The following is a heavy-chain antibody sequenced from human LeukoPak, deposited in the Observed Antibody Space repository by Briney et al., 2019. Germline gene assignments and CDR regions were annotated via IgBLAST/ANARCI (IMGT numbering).Heavy chain of an antibody. J-gene: IGHJ4*02. CDR3: ARGGFEPYTEIPGIAAAGVYY. V-gene: IGHV4-4*02. D-gene: IGHD6-13*01. CDR2: IYHSGST. CDR1: GGSISSSNW. Sequence: PSGTLSLTCAVSGGSISSSNWWSWVRQPPGKGLEWIGEIYHSGSTNYNPSLKSRVTISVDKSKNQFSLKLSSVTAADTAVYYCARGGFEPYTEIPGIAAAGVYYWGQGTLVTVSS.